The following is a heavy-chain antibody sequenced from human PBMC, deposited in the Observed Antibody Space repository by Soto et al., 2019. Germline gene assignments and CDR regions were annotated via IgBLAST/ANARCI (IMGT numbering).Heavy chain of an antibody. CDR1: GGSITSYY. Sequence: SETLSLTXIVSGGSITSYYWTWIRQSPGKGLEWIAYTFYTGNTNYNPSLQSRVTISMDTSKNQFSLNLTSMTAADTAVYYCAREMHAGNTHCIDPWGQGTLVTVSS. V-gene: IGHV4-59*01. CDR3: AREMHAGNTHCIDP. D-gene: IGHD2-21*02. CDR2: TFYTGNT. J-gene: IGHJ5*02.